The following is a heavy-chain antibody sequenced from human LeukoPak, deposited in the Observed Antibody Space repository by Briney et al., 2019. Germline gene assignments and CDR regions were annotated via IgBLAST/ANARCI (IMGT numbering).Heavy chain of an antibody. J-gene: IGHJ6*02. V-gene: IGHV2-70*11. CDR3: ARSHLLPAAGEYSYYGMDV. D-gene: IGHD6-13*01. CDR1: GFSLSTSGMC. Sequence: SGPALVKPTQTLTLTCTFSGFSLSTSGMCVNWIRQPPGKALEWLARIDWDDDKYYSTSLKTRLTISKDTSKNQVVLRMTNMDPVDTATYYCARSHLLPAAGEYSYYGMDVWGQGTTVTVSS. CDR2: IDWDDDK.